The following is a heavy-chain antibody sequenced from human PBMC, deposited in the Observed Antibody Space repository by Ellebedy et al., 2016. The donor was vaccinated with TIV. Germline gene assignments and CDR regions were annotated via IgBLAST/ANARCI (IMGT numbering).Heavy chain of an antibody. CDR1: GYTLTELS. Sequence: ASVKVSCKVSGYTLTELSMHWVRQAPGQGLEWMGWMNPNSGNTGYAQKFQGRVTMTRNTSISTAYMELSSLRSEDTAVYYCARGSRSHYDSSGLLVYYFDYWGQGTLVTVSS. V-gene: IGHV1-8*01. CDR3: ARGSRSHYDSSGLLVYYFDY. D-gene: IGHD3-22*01. J-gene: IGHJ4*02. CDR2: MNPNSGNT.